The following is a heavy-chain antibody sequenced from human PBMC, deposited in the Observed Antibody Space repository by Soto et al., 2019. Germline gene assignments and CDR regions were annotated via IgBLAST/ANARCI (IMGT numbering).Heavy chain of an antibody. J-gene: IGHJ4*02. CDR1: GYTFTSYY. CDR3: ARDLNPVGSPATIIADY. V-gene: IGHV1-46*01. Sequence: ASVKVSCKASGYTFTSYYMHWVRQAPGQGLEWMGIINPSGGSTSYAQKFQGRVTMTRDTSTSTVYMELSSLRSEDTAVYYCARDLNPVGSPATIIADYWGQGTLVTVSS. D-gene: IGHD5-12*01. CDR2: INPSGGST.